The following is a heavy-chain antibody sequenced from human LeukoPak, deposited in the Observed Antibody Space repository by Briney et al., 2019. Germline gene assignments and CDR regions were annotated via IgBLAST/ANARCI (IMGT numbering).Heavy chain of an antibody. Sequence: GGSLRLSCEASGFTFSTYNMNWVRQAPGKRLEWVSSITSSSSYVFYADSVKGRFTISRDNAQNSLYLHMSSLRAEDTAVYYCARDPYSGGYGDDYYYYMDVWGKGTTVTISS. CDR3: ARDPYSGGYGDDYYYYMDV. CDR1: GFTFSTYN. D-gene: IGHD1-26*01. CDR2: ITSSSSYV. V-gene: IGHV3-21*01. J-gene: IGHJ6*03.